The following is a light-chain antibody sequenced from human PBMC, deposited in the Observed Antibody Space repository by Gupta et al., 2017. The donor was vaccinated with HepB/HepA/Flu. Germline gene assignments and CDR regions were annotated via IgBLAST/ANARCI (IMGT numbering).Light chain of an antibody. CDR1: QSISSW. CDR2: KAS. J-gene: IGKJ2*04. CDR3: QQYNSYPSS. V-gene: IGKV1-5*03. Sequence: DVQMTQSPSTLSASVGDRVTITCRASQSISSWLAWYQQKPGKAPKLLIYKASSLESGVPSRFSGSGSRTEFTLTISSLQPDDFATYYCQQYNSYPSSFGQGTKLEIK.